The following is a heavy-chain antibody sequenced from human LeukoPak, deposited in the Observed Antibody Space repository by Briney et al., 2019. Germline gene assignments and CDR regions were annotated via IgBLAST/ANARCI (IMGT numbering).Heavy chain of an antibody. J-gene: IGHJ4*02. CDR1: GYTLTGYY. D-gene: IGHD6-13*01. CDR2: INPNSGGT. Sequence: GASVKVSCKASGYTLTGYYMHWVRQAPGQGLEWMGWINPNSGGTNYAQKFQGRVTMTRDTSISTAYMELSRLRSDDTAVYYCARDPVLGIAATRRFDYWGQGTLVTVSS. CDR3: ARDPVLGIAATRRFDY. V-gene: IGHV1-2*02.